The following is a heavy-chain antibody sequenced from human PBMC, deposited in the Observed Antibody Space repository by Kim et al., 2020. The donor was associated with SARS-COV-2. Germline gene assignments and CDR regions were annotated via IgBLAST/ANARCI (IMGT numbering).Heavy chain of an antibody. V-gene: IGHV4-39*01. Sequence: SETLSLTCTVSGGSISSSSYYWGWIRQPPGKGLEWIGSIYYSGSTYYNPALKSRVTISVDTSKNQFSLKLSSVTAADTAVYYCARHSPYYVGYWGQGTLVTVSS. CDR2: IYYSGST. J-gene: IGHJ4*02. D-gene: IGHD3-10*01. CDR1: GGSISSSSYY. CDR3: ARHSPYYVGY.